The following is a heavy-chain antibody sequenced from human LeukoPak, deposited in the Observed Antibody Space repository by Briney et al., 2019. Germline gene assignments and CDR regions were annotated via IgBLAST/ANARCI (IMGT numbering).Heavy chain of an antibody. J-gene: IGHJ4*02. V-gene: IGHV3-20*04. Sequence: GGSLRLSCAASGFTFDDYGMSWVRQAPGKGLERVSGINWNGGSTGYADSVKGRFTISRDNAKNSLYLQMNSLRAEDTALYYCARVGCSSTSCYKGIDYWGQGTLVTVSS. CDR3: ARVGCSSTSCYKGIDY. CDR1: GFTFDDYG. CDR2: INWNGGST. D-gene: IGHD2-2*02.